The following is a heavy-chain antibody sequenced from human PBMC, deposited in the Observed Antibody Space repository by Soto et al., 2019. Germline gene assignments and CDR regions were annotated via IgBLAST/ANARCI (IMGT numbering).Heavy chain of an antibody. CDR3: ARAGGTTVTGLWHFDS. D-gene: IGHD4-17*01. J-gene: IGHJ4*02. Sequence: GGSLRLSCEASGFTFNAYSMHWVRQPPGKGLEWLAAIWYDGTQKYYADSVKGRFIISRDNSKKTLYLEMNSLRAEDTAVYYCARAGGTTVTGLWHFDSWGQGTLVTVSS. CDR1: GFTFNAYS. CDR2: IWYDGTQK. V-gene: IGHV3-33*01.